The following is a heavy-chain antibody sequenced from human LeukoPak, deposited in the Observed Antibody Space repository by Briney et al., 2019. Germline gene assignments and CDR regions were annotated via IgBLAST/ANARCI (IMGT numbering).Heavy chain of an antibody. CDR3: ARDRSSLGLWFGELRN. V-gene: IGHV3-74*03. Sequence: RVSLRLSCAASGFTFSRYWMHWVRQAPGKGLMWVSRTSPDGSTTLYADSVKGRFTIFRDNAKNTLYLQMNSLRAEDTAVYYCARDRSSLGLWFGELRNWGQGTLVTVSS. CDR1: GFTFSRYW. D-gene: IGHD3-10*01. J-gene: IGHJ4*02. CDR2: TSPDGSTT.